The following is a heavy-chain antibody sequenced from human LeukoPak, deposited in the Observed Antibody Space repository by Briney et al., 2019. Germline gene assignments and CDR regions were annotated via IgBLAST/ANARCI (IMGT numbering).Heavy chain of an antibody. J-gene: IGHJ4*02. D-gene: IGHD3-22*01. CDR3: AKIWAYDSSGYTFDY. Sequence: PGRSLRLSCAASGFTFSSYGMHWVRQAPGKGLEWVAVISYDGSNKYYADSVKGRFTTSRDNSKNTLYLQMNSLRAEDTAVYYCAKIWAYDSSGYTFDYWGQGTLVTVSS. CDR1: GFTFSSYG. CDR2: ISYDGSNK. V-gene: IGHV3-30*18.